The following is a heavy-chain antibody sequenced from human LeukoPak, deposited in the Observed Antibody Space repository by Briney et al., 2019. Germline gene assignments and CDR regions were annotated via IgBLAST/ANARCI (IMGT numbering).Heavy chain of an antibody. CDR3: AKDWERWLQFMGDY. CDR1: GFTFSSYG. D-gene: IGHD5-24*01. J-gene: IGHJ4*02. Sequence: GGSLRLSCAASGFTFSSYGMHWARQAPGKGLEWVAVISYDGSNKYYADSVKGRFTISRDNSKNTLYLQMNSLRAEDTAVYYCAKDWERWLQFMGDYWGQGTLVTVSS. V-gene: IGHV3-30*18. CDR2: ISYDGSNK.